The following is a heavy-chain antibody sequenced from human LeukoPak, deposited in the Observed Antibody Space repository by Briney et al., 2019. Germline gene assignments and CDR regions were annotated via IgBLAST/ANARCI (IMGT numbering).Heavy chain of an antibody. CDR3: ARVLLGGGLDY. J-gene: IGHJ4*02. V-gene: IGHV3-30-3*01. Sequence: GGSLRLSCAASGLTFSTYAMYWVRQAPGKGLEWVAIVSYDGSIEYYADSVKGRFTISRDNSKNTLYLQMNSLRAEDTAVYYCARVLLGGGLDYWGQGTLVTVSS. CDR2: VSYDGSIE. CDR1: GLTFSTYA. D-gene: IGHD3-16*01.